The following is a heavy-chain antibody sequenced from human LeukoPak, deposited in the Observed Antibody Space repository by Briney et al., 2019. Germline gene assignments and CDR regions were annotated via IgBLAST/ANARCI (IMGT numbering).Heavy chain of an antibody. CDR1: GFTFSSYS. D-gene: IGHD4-11*01. J-gene: IGHJ4*02. V-gene: IGHV3-21*01. Sequence: PGGSLRLSCAVSGFTFSSYSINWVRQAPGKGLEWVSSISSSSSYIYYADSVKGRFTISRDNAKNSLFLQMNSLRAEDTAVYYCARDTDYSNYWGQGTLVTVSS. CDR3: ARDTDYSNY. CDR2: ISSSSSYI.